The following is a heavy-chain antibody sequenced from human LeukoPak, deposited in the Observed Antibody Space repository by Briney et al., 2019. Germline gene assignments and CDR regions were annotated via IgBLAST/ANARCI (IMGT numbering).Heavy chain of an antibody. CDR3: ARIEGSTFDY. Sequence: GESLKISCKGSGYTFTSYWIGWVRQMPGKGLEWMGIIYPGDSESKYNPSLQGQVTISADKSISTAYLQWSSLKASDTAIYYCARIEGSTFDYWGREPWSPSPQ. J-gene: IGHJ4*02. V-gene: IGHV5-51*01. CDR1: GYTFTSYW. CDR2: IYPGDSES.